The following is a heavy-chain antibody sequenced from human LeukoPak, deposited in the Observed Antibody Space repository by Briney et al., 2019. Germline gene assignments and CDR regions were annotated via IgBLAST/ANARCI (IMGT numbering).Heavy chain of an antibody. CDR3: ARYPSGYSYGHYYYYMDV. CDR2: ISSSSSYI. Sequence: GGSLRLSCAASGFTFSSYSMNWVRQAPGKGLEWVSSISSSSSYIYYADSVKGRFTISRDNAKNSLYLQMNSLRAEDTAVYYCARYPSGYSYGHYYYYMDVWGKGTTVTVSS. V-gene: IGHV3-21*01. J-gene: IGHJ6*03. D-gene: IGHD5-18*01. CDR1: GFTFSSYS.